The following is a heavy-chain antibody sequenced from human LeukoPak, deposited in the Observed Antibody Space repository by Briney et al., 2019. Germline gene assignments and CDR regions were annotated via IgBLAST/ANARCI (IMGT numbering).Heavy chain of an antibody. CDR1: GGSFSGYY. CDR3: ASGGSVAEYYQH. J-gene: IGHJ1*01. V-gene: IGHV4-34*01. CDR2: INHSGST. Sequence: SETLSLTCAVYGGSFSGYYWSWIRQPPGKGLEWIGEINHSGSTNYNPSLKSRVTISVDTSKNQFSLKLSSVTAADTAVYYCASGGSVAEYYQHWGQGTLVTVSS.